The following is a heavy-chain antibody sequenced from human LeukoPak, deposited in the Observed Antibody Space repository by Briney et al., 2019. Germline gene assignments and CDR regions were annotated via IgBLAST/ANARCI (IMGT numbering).Heavy chain of an antibody. V-gene: IGHV3-7*03. CDR3: ARDYTGYFP. D-gene: IGHD3-9*01. CDR2: IKTDGSEK. CDR1: GFTFSSYW. Sequence: GGSLRLSCEASGFTFSSYWMSWVRQAPGKGLEWVANIKTDGSEKYYVDSVKGRFTISRDNAKNSLYLQMNSLRAEDTAVYYCARDYTGYFPWGQGTLVTVSS. J-gene: IGHJ5*02.